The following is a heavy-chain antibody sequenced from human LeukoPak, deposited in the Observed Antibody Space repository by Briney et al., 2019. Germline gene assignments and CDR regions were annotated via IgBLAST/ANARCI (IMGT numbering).Heavy chain of an antibody. J-gene: IGHJ4*02. Sequence: GGSLRLSCTVSGFTVSSNSWSWVRQAPGKGLEWVSFIYSGGNTHYSDSVTGRFTISRDNSKNTLYLQMNSLRAEDTAIYYCARRAGEYSHPYDYWGQGTLVTVSS. D-gene: IGHD2-15*01. CDR1: GFTVSSNS. CDR2: IYSGGNT. CDR3: ARRAGEYSHPYDY. V-gene: IGHV3-53*01.